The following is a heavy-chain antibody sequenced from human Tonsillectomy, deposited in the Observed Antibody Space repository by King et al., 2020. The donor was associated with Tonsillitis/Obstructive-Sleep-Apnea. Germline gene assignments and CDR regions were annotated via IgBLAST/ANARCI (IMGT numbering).Heavy chain of an antibody. CDR3: ARDSRKRPYCGGDCYPDY. D-gene: IGHD2-21*01. V-gene: IGHV3-30*01. CDR2: ISYDVSNK. CDR1: GFTFSSYA. J-gene: IGHJ4*02. Sequence: VQLVESGGGVVQPGRSLRLSCAASGFTFSSYAIHWVRQAPGKGREWVAVISYDVSNKYYADSVKGRFTNSRDNSKNTLYLQMNSLRAEDTAVYYCARDSRKRPYCGGDCYPDYWGQGTLVTVSS.